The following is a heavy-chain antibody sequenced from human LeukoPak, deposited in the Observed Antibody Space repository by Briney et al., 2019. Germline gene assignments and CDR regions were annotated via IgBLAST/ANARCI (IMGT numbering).Heavy chain of an antibody. CDR1: GGSISSSY. CDR2: IYCSGTT. D-gene: IGHD2-15*01. Sequence: SEALSLTCTVSGGSISSSYWSWIRQPPGKGLQWSGYIYCSGTTNYNRSLKSRLTISGDRSRNQFSLKLSSVTAADTDVYYCARRGFCSGGTCLTFDLWGQGTLVTVSS. CDR3: ARRGFCSGGTCLTFDL. J-gene: IGHJ4*02. V-gene: IGHV4-59*08.